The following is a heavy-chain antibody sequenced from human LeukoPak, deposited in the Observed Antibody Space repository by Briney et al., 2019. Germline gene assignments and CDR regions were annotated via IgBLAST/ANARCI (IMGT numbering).Heavy chain of an antibody. V-gene: IGHV1-69*13. CDR3: ARGTTIAAAGALQSGDAFDI. J-gene: IGHJ3*02. Sequence: ASVKVSCKVSGGTFSSYAISWVRQAPGQGLEWMGGIIPIFGTANYAQKFQGRVTITADESTSTAYMELSSLRSEDTAVYYCARGTTIAAAGALQSGDAFDIWGQGTMVTVSS. D-gene: IGHD6-13*01. CDR1: GGTFSSYA. CDR2: IIPIFGTA.